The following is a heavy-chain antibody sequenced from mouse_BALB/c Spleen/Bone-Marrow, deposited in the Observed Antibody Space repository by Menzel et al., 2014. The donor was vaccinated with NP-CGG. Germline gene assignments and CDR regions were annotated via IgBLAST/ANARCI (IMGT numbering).Heavy chain of an antibody. Sequence: EVQGVESGGGLVQPGGSRKLSCAASGFTFSSFGMHWVRQAPEKGRGWVAYISSGSSTIYYADTVKGRFTISRDNPKNTLFLQMTSLRSEDTAMYYCARGGNYAWFAYWGQGTLVTVS. CDR2: ISSGSSTI. J-gene: IGHJ3*01. CDR3: ARGGNYAWFAY. CDR1: GFTFSSFG. V-gene: IGHV5-17*02. D-gene: IGHD2-1*01.